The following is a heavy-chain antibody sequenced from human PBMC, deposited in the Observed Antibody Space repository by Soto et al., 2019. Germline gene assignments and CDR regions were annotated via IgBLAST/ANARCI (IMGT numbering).Heavy chain of an antibody. V-gene: IGHV3-53*01. CDR2: IYSGGYT. D-gene: IGHD3-10*01. Sequence: EVQLVESGGGLIQPGGSLRLSCAVSGFTVSNNYMSWVRQAPGKGLEGVSVIYSGGYTAYGDSVKGRFTISRDNSKNTINLQLKTLGAPSTAGYYGATRGGGGGYWGQGTLVTVSS. CDR3: ATRGGGGGY. J-gene: IGHJ4*02. CDR1: GFTVSNNY.